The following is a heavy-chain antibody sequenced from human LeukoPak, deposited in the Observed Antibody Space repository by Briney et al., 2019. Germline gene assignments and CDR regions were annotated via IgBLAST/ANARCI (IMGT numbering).Heavy chain of an antibody. CDR1: GFTFSNSA. CDR2: ISGSGGST. CDR3: AKSGYNRFDY. D-gene: IGHD5-24*01. Sequence: GGSLRLSCAASGFTFSNSAMSWARQAPGKGLEWVSTISGSGGSTYYADSVKGRFTISRDNSKSTLYLQINSLRAEDTAVYYCAKSGYNRFDYWGQGTLVTVSS. J-gene: IGHJ4*02. V-gene: IGHV3-23*01.